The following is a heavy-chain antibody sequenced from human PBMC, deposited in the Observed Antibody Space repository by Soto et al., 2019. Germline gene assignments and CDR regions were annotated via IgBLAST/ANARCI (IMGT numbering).Heavy chain of an antibody. CDR2: ISAYNGNT. D-gene: IGHD4-17*01. Sequence: GASVKVSCKASGYTFTSYGISWVRQAPGQGLEWMGWISAYNGNTNYAQKLQGRVTMTTDTSTSTAYMELRSLRSDDTAVYYCAYGRPNFYGSTRRHAFDIWGQGTMVTVSS. V-gene: IGHV1-18*01. J-gene: IGHJ3*02. CDR3: AYGRPNFYGSTRRHAFDI. CDR1: GYTFTSYG.